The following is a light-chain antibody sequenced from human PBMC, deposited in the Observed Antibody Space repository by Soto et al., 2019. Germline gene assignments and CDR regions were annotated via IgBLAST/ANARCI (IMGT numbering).Light chain of an antibody. CDR3: HQYDSYPYT. CDR2: KAS. J-gene: IGKJ2*01. CDR1: QSISSW. V-gene: IGKV1-5*03. Sequence: DIQMTQSPSTLSASVRDRVTITCRASQSISSWLAWYQQKPGKAPKLLIYKASNLQSGVPSRFSGSGSGTEFTLTISSLQPDDFATYYCHQYDSYPYTFSQGTKLEI.